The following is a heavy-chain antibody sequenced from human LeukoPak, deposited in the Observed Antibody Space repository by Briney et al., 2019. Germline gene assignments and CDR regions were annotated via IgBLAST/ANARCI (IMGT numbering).Heavy chain of an antibody. CDR1: GYTFTGYY. CDR2: INPNSGGT. CDR3: ARGGVGIAAAADY. Sequence: ASVKVSYKASGYTFTGYYMHWVRQAPGQGLEWMGWINPNSGGTNYAQKFQGWVTMTRDTSISTAYMELSRLRSDDTAVYYCARGGVGIAAAADYWGQGTLVTVSS. D-gene: IGHD6-13*01. J-gene: IGHJ4*02. V-gene: IGHV1-2*04.